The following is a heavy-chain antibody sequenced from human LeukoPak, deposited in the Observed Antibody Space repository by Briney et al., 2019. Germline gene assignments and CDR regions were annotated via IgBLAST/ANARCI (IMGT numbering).Heavy chain of an antibody. CDR1: GGSISSYY. J-gene: IGHJ4*02. CDR3: ARGRYGSGRFDY. V-gene: IGHV4-34*01. Sequence: SETLSLTCTVSGGSISSYYWSWIRQPPGKGLEWIGEINHSGSTNYNPSLKSRVTISVDTSKNQFSLKLSSVTAADTAVYYCARGRYGSGRFDYWGQGTLVTVSS. CDR2: INHSGST. D-gene: IGHD3-10*01.